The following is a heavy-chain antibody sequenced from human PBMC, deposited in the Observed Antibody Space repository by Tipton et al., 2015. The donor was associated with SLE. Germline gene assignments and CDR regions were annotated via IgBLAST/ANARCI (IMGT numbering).Heavy chain of an antibody. Sequence: TLSLTCTVSGGSISSYYWSWIRQPPGKGLGWIGEINHSGSTNYNPSLKSRVTISVDTSKNQFSLKLSSVTAADTAVYYCARGRGSSSSGHYWGQGTLVTVSS. V-gene: IGHV4-34*01. CDR3: ARGRGSSSSGHY. D-gene: IGHD6-6*01. J-gene: IGHJ4*02. CDR1: GGSISSYY. CDR2: INHSGST.